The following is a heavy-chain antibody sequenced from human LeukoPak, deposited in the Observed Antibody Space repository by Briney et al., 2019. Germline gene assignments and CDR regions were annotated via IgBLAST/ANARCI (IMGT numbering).Heavy chain of an antibody. CDR2: INPNSGAT. CDR1: GYTFSGYY. CDR3: AESGYYYDSSDYFDY. Sequence: ASVKVSCKASGYTFSGYYLHWVRQAPGQGLEWMGWINPNSGATNIPQKFQGRVTMTRDMFIATTYMELSSLRSDDTAVYYCAESGYYYDSSDYFDYWGQGTLVTVSS. J-gene: IGHJ4*02. V-gene: IGHV1-2*02. D-gene: IGHD3-22*01.